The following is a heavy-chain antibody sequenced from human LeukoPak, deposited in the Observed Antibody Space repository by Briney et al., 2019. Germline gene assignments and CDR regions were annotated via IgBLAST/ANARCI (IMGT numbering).Heavy chain of an antibody. D-gene: IGHD2-2*02. Sequence: ASVKVSCKASGYTFTSYGISWVRQAPGQGLEWMGWISAYNGNTNYAQKLQGRVTMTTDTSTSTAYMELRSLRSDDTAVYYCARVPNIVVVPAAIDPSRNWFDPWGQGTLVTVSS. CDR2: ISAYNGNT. CDR3: ARVPNIVVVPAAIDPSRNWFDP. CDR1: GYTFTSYG. J-gene: IGHJ5*02. V-gene: IGHV1-18*04.